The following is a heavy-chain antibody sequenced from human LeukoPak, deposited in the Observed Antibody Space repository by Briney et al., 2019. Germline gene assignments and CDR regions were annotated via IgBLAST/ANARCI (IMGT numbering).Heavy chain of an antibody. CDR2: ISGSGTTI. V-gene: IGHV3-48*03. J-gene: IGHJ4*02. CDR3: ARAYIGSAWYGGDFDY. D-gene: IGHD6-19*01. Sequence: GGSLRLSCVASGFTFSSYEMNWVRQAPGKGLEWVSYISGSGTTIYYADSVKGRFTISRDNAKNSLYLQMNSLRAEDAAVYYCARAYIGSAWYGGDFDYWGQGTLVTVSS. CDR1: GFTFSSYE.